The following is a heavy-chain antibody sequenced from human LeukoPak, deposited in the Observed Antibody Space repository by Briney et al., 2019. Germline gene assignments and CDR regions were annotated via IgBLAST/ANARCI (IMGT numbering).Heavy chain of an antibody. J-gene: IGHJ4*02. D-gene: IGHD3-22*01. CDR2: FDPEDGET. Sequence: ASVKVSCKVSGYTLTELSMHWVRQAPGKGLEWMGGFDPEDGETIYAQKFQGRVTMTEDTSTDTAYMELSSLRSEDTAVYYCATDLKHYDSSGASDYWGQGTLVTVSS. CDR3: ATDLKHYDSSGASDY. V-gene: IGHV1-24*01. CDR1: GYTLTELS.